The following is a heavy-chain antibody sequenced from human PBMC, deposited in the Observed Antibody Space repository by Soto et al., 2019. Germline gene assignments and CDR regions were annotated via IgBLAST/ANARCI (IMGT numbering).Heavy chain of an antibody. CDR1: GFTFSTSV. J-gene: IGHJ4*02. CDR3: ASEEFEDGRGHFDY. CDR2: ISYGGVNK. D-gene: IGHD3-22*01. Sequence: QVQLVESGGGVVQPGGSLRLSCAASGFTFSTSVMHWVRQAPGKGLEWMAIISYGGVNKYYADSVKGRFTISRDISESTLYLQMNSLRTEDTAVYYCASEEFEDGRGHFDYWGQGTLVSVSS. V-gene: IGHV3-30-3*01.